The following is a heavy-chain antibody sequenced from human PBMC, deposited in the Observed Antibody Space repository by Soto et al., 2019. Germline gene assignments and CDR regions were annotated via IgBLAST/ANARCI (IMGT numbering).Heavy chain of an antibody. D-gene: IGHD6-6*01. J-gene: IGHJ4*02. V-gene: IGHV4-34*01. CDR1: GGSFSGYY. CDR2: INHSGST. Sequence: SETLSLTCAVYGGSFSGYYWSWIRQPPGKGLEWIGEINHSGSTNYNPSLKSRVTISVDTSKNQFSLKLSSVAAADTAVYYCARGLGAARPFDYWGQGTLVTVSS. CDR3: ARGLGAARPFDY.